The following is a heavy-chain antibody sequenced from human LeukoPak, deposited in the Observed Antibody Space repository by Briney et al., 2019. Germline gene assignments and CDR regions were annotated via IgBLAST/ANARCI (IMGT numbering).Heavy chain of an antibody. D-gene: IGHD1-26*01. V-gene: IGHV3-48*04. J-gene: IGHJ6*03. CDR2: ISSSGSTI. Sequence: PGGSLRLSCAASGFTFSSYSMNWVRQAPGKGLEWVSYISSSGSTIYYADSVKGRFTISRDNAKNSLYLQMNSLRAEDTAVYYCARDPYSGAYYEGYYYYYMDVWGKGTTVTVS. CDR3: ARDPYSGAYYEGYYYYYMDV. CDR1: GFTFSSYS.